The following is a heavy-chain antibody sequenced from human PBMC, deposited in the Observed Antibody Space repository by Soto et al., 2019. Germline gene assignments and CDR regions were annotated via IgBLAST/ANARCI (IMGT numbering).Heavy chain of an antibody. CDR3: ARRNGLDIAAYY. Sequence: SETLSLTCTVSGDSITSNSYFWAWIRQPPGKGLEWIGSIYYSGTTYYNPSLKSRVTISVDTSKNQFSLKLRSVTAADTAVYLCARRNGLDIAAYYWGKGILVTVTS. CDR2: IYYSGTT. J-gene: IGHJ4*02. D-gene: IGHD2-8*01. V-gene: IGHV4-39*01. CDR1: GDSITSNSYF.